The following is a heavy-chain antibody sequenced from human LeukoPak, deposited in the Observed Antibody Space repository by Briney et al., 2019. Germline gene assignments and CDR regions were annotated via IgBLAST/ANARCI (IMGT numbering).Heavy chain of an antibody. D-gene: IGHD1-1*01. CDR3: ARAHNWNGGLHYFDY. CDR1: GYAFTSYG. J-gene: IGHJ4*02. Sequence: GASVKVSCKASGYAFTSYGISWVRQAPGQGLEWMGWISAYNGNTNYAQKLQGRVTMTTDTSTSTAYMELRSLRSDDTAVYYCARAHNWNGGLHYFDYWGQGTLVTVSS. V-gene: IGHV1-18*01. CDR2: ISAYNGNT.